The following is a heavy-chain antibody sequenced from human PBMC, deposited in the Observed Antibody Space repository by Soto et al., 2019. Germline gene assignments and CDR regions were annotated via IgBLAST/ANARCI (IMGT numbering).Heavy chain of an antibody. CDR2: IYPGDSDT. V-gene: IGHV5-51*01. D-gene: IGHD3-16*02. CDR1: GYSFTSYW. CDR3: ARQYMITFGGVIVPSYYFDY. J-gene: IGHJ4*02. Sequence: GESLKISCKGSGYSFTSYWIGWVRQMPGKGLEWMGIIYPGDSDTRYSPSFQGQVTISADKSIGTAYLQWSSLKASDTAMYYCARQYMITFGGVIVPSYYFDYWGQRTLVTVSS.